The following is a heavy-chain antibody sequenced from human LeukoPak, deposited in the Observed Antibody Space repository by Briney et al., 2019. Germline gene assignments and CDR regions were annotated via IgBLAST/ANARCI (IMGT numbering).Heavy chain of an antibody. V-gene: IGHV3-9*01. CDR2: ISWNSGSI. D-gene: IGHD4-17*01. Sequence: GGSLRLSCAASGFTFSSYGMSWVRQAPGKGLEWVSGISWNSGSIGYADSVKGRFTISRDNAKNSLYLQMNSLRAEDTALYYCAKEKMDYGDYGSYYYYYMDVWGKGTTVTISS. J-gene: IGHJ6*03. CDR3: AKEKMDYGDYGSYYYYYMDV. CDR1: GFTFSSYG.